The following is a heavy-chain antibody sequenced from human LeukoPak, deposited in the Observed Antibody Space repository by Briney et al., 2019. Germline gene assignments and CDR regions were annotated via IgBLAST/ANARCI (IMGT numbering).Heavy chain of an antibody. CDR1: GYSFTSYW. CDR2: IYPGDSDT. Sequence: GESLKISCKGSGYSFTSYWIGWVRQMPGKGLEWMGIIYPGDSDTRYSPSFQGQVTISADKSISTAYLHWSSLQASDTAMYYCASQSITMAGTVYYYAMAVWGQGTTVTVSS. V-gene: IGHV5-51*01. J-gene: IGHJ6*02. CDR3: ASQSITMAGTVYYYAMAV. D-gene: IGHD6-19*01.